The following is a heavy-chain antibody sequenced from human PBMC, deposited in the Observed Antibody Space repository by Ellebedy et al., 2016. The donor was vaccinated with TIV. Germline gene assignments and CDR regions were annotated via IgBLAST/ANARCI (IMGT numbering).Heavy chain of an antibody. Sequence: MPGGSLRLSCTVSGGSISNSNWWSWVRQPPGKGLEWIGEILHSGSTKYNPSLKSRVTISVDKSKNQFSLRLTSVTAADTAVYYCARGAAMVMMYFDCWGQGTLVTVSS. V-gene: IGHV4-4*02. CDR2: ILHSGST. D-gene: IGHD4/OR15-4a*01. CDR1: GGSISNSNW. CDR3: ARGAAMVMMYFDC. J-gene: IGHJ4*02.